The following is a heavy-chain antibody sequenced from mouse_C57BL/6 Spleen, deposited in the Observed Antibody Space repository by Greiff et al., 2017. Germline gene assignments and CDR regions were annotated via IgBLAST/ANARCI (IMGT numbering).Heavy chain of an antibody. D-gene: IGHD1-1*01. CDR2: IRLKSDNYAT. CDR3: TPYGSPFAY. V-gene: IGHV6-3*01. J-gene: IGHJ3*01. CDR1: GFTFSNYW. Sequence: EVKVVESGGGLVQPGGSMKLSCVASGFTFSNYWMNWVRQSPEKGLEWVAQIRLKSDNYATHYAGSVNGRFTISRDDSKSSVYLQMNNLRAEDTGIYYCTPYGSPFAYWGQGTLVTVSA.